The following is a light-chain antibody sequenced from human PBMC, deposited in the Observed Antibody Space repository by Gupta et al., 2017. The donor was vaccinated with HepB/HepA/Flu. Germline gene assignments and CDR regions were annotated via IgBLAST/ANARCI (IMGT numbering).Light chain of an antibody. CDR1: SLRSYY. J-gene: IGLJ2*01. CDR3: DSRDSSGRHVI. CDR2: GKN. Sequence: SSELSQAPAVSVALGQTVRISCQGASLRSYYASWYQQRPGQAPILVIYGKNNRPSGIPDRFSGSSSGNTASLTITGAQAEDEADYYCDSRDSSGRHVIFGGGTKLTVL. V-gene: IGLV3-19*01.